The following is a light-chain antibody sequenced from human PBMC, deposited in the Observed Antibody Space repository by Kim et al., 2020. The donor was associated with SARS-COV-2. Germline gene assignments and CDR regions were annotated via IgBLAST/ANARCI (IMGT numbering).Light chain of an antibody. J-gene: IGLJ2*01. V-gene: IGLV3-19*01. CDR1: SLTNYY. CDR2: GKN. Sequence: LGQTVRITCQGDSLTNYYASWYQQKPGQAPILVLYGKNIRPSGIPDRFSGSSSGDTASLTISRTRAEDEADYYCNSRDTSGNHLAIFGGGTQLTVL. CDR3: NSRDTSGNHLAI.